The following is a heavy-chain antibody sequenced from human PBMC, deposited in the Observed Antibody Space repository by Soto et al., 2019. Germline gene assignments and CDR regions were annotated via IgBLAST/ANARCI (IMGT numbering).Heavy chain of an antibody. D-gene: IGHD2-2*03. V-gene: IGHV4-39*01. J-gene: IGHJ6*02. Sequence: SETLSLTCSVSGGFVSSSSYSWGWIRQSPGKGLEWIGTMYSSENTYYNPSLLSRVTISVDTSKNEFSLRLSSVTAADTAVYYCARLNGYCISTNCHGYYGMDVWGQGTTVTVAS. CDR2: MYSSENT. CDR1: GGFVSSSSYS. CDR3: ARLNGYCISTNCHGYYGMDV.